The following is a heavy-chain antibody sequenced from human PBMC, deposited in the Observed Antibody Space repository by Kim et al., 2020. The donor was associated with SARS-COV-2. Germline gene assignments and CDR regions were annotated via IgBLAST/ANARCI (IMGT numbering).Heavy chain of an antibody. V-gene: IGHV4-31*03. Sequence: SETLSLTCTVSGGSISSGGYYWSWIRQHPGKGLEWIGYIYYSGSTYYNPSLKSRVSISVDTSKNQFSLKLSSVTAADTAVYYCARNRRVPAAPNAFDIWGQGTMVTVSS. CDR1: GGSISSGGYY. CDR2: IYYSGST. CDR3: ARNRRVPAAPNAFDI. J-gene: IGHJ3*02. D-gene: IGHD2-2*01.